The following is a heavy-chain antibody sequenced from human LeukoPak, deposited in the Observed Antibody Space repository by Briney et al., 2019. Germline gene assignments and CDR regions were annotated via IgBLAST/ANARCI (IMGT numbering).Heavy chain of an antibody. V-gene: IGHV3-23*01. CDR1: GFLFSSYA. Sequence: GGSLRLSCPAYGFLFSSYAMTWMRQAPGKGLEWVSSDNGDGATTYHADSVKGRFTISRDNVKNTVYLEISILEADDTAEYYCARSIRPFNSTTWFLSFGSWGPRTLVTVSS. CDR3: ARSIRPFNSTTWFLSFGS. J-gene: IGHJ4*02. D-gene: IGHD6-13*01. CDR2: DNGDGATT.